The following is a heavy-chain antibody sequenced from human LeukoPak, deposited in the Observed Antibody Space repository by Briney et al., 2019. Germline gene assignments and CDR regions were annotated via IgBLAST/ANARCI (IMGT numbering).Heavy chain of an antibody. Sequence: GGSLRLSCAVSRITFRNAWMSWVRQAPGKGLEWVARIRSKTEGETKEYAASVKGGFTISRDDSRSRLYLQMNSLKTEDTAVYYCATGVVTGTSRWGQGTLVTVSS. V-gene: IGHV3-15*01. J-gene: IGHJ4*02. CDR1: RITFRNAW. CDR3: ATGVVTGTSR. CDR2: IRSKTEGETK. D-gene: IGHD1-1*01.